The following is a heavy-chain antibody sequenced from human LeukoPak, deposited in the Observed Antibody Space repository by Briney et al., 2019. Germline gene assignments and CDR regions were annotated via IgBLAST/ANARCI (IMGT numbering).Heavy chain of an antibody. J-gene: IGHJ4*02. CDR3: EGRSDHGDYRGVYFDY. V-gene: IGHV1-69*04. Sequence: ASVKVSCKASGGTFSSYAISWVRQAPGQGLEWMGRIIPILGIANYAQKFQGRVTITADKSTSTAYMELSSLRSEDTAVYYCEGRSDHGDYRGVYFDYWGQGTLVTVSS. CDR1: GGTFSSYA. CDR2: IIPILGIA. D-gene: IGHD4-17*01.